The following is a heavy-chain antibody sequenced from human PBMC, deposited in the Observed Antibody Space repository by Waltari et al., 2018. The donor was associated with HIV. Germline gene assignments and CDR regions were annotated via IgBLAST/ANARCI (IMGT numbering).Heavy chain of an antibody. V-gene: IGHV4-34*01. D-gene: IGHD1-26*01. CDR2: IKHRGST. J-gene: IGHJ4*02. CDR3: ARGVGARAYLDY. CDR1: GGSFSGYY. Sequence: QVQLQQWGAGLLKPSETLSLTCAVYGGSFSGYYWSWIRQPPGKGLEWIGEIKHRGSTNYNPSLKSRVTISVDTSKNQFSLKLSSVTAADTAVYYCARGVGARAYLDYWGQGTLVTVSS.